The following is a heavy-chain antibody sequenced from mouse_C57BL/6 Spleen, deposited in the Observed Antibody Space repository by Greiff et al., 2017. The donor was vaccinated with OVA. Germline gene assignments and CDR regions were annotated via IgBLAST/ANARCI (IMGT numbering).Heavy chain of an antibody. CDR3: AREGYDRDYFDY. CDR2: IHPNSGST. V-gene: IGHV1-64*01. Sequence: QVQLQQPGAELVKPGASVKLSCKASGYTFTSYWMHWVKQRPGQGLEWIGMIHPNSGSTNYNEKFKSKATLTVDKSSSTAYMQLSSLTSEDSAVYYCAREGYDRDYFDYWGQGTTPTVSS. J-gene: IGHJ2*01. D-gene: IGHD2-2*01. CDR1: GYTFTSYW.